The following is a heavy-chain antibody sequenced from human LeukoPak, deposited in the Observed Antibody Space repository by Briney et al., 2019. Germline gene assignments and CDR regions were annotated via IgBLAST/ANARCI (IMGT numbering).Heavy chain of an antibody. V-gene: IGHV4-39*07. CDR2: IYTSGST. CDR3: ARDSDVYWFDP. Sequence: SETLSLTCTVSGGSISSSSYYWGWIRQPPGKGLEWIGRIYTSGSTNYNPSLKSRVTMSVDTSKNQFSLKLSSVTAADTAVYYCARDSDVYWFDPWGQGTLVTVSS. D-gene: IGHD3-16*01. J-gene: IGHJ5*02. CDR1: GGSISSSSYY.